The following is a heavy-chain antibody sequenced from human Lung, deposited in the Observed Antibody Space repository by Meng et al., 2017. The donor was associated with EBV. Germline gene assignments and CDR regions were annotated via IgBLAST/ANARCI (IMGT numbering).Heavy chain of an antibody. V-gene: IGHV6-1*01. CDR3: ASSRPLAGNWNYHY. D-gene: IGHD1-7*01. CDR2: TYYRSKWYN. J-gene: IGHJ4*02. CDR1: GDGVSSHSAA. Sequence: QGNRRQAGPGLVNPPRTPSPTCAISGDGVSSHSAAWNWIRQSPSRGLEWLGRTYYRSKWYNDYAVSVKSRITINPDTSKNQFSLQLNSVTPEDTAVYYCASSRPLAGNWNYHYWGQGTLVTVSS.